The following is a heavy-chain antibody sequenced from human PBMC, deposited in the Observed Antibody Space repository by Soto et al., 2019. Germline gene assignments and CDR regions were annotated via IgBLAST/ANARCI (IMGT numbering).Heavy chain of an antibody. D-gene: IGHD3-22*01. J-gene: IGHJ4*02. CDR2: IYPGDSDT. V-gene: IGHV5-51*01. Sequence: GRVIKMPGKGLEWMGIIYPGDSDTRYSPSFQGQVTISADKSISTAYLQWSSLKASDTAMYYCASIQSSSYDSDYLVKRTLV. CDR3: ASIQSSSYDSDY.